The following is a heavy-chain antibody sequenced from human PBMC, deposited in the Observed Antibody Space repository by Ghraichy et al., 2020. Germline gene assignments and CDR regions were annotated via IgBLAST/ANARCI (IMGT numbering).Heavy chain of an antibody. CDR3: ARDSGSRGYYFDY. J-gene: IGHJ4*02. D-gene: IGHD2-15*01. CDR1: GFTFSSYS. CDR2: ISVGSSSTI. V-gene: IGHV3-48*02. Sequence: GGSLRLSCAASGFTFSSYSMNWVRQAPGKGLEWVSYISVGSSSTIYYADSVKGRFTISRDNAKNSLYLQMNSLRDEDTAVYYSARDSGSRGYYFDYWGQGNLVTVSS.